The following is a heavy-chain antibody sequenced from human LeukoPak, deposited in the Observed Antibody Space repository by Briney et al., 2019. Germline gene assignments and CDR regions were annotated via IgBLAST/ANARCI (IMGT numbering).Heavy chain of an antibody. CDR3: ARFGYSSGWYPGDAFDI. CDR2: IYTSGST. J-gene: IGHJ3*02. D-gene: IGHD6-19*01. CDR1: GGSISSGGYY. Sequence: SETLSLTCTVSGGSISSGGYYWSWIRQHPGKGLEWIGRIYTSGSTNYNPSLKSRVTISVDTSKNQFSLKLSSVTAADTAVYYCARFGYSSGWYPGDAFDIWGQGTMVTVSS. V-gene: IGHV4-61*02.